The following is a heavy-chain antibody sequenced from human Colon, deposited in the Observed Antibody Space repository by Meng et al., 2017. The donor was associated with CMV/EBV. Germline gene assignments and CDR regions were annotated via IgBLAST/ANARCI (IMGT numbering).Heavy chain of an antibody. CDR2: TNEDGSDK. V-gene: IGHV3-7*01. Sequence: GGSLRLSCAASGFTFDDYAMHWVRQAPGKGLEWVAKTNEDGSDKYYVDSVKGRFTIFRDNAKNSVYLQMNSLRAEDTAVYYCASTGPLYGLYFCYWGQGTLVTVSS. CDR1: GFTFDDYA. J-gene: IGHJ4*02. D-gene: IGHD2-8*01. CDR3: ASTGPLYGLYFCY.